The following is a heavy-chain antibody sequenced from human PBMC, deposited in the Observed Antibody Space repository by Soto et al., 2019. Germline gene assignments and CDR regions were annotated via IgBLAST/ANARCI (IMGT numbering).Heavy chain of an antibody. V-gene: IGHV3-23*01. J-gene: IGHJ1*01. Sequence: PGGSLRLSCAASGFTFSSYAMSWVRQAPGKGLEWVSAISGSGGSTYYADSVKGRFTISRDNSKNTLYLQMNSLRAEDTAVYYCATSIVVVVAAYFQHWGQGTLVTVS. CDR3: ATSIVVVVAAYFQH. CDR2: ISGSGGST. D-gene: IGHD2-15*01. CDR1: GFTFSSYA.